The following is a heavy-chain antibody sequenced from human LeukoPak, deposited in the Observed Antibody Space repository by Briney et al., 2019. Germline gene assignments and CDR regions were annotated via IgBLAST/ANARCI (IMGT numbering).Heavy chain of an antibody. CDR2: IYYSGST. Sequence: PSETLSLTCTVSGGSISSSSYYWGWIRQPPGKGLEWIGYIYYSGSTNYNPSLKSRVTISVDTSKNQFSLKLSSVTAADTAVYYCARVGAATYGMDVWGQGTTVTVSS. J-gene: IGHJ6*02. D-gene: IGHD6-13*01. CDR3: ARVGAATYGMDV. V-gene: IGHV4-61*05. CDR1: GGSISSSSYY.